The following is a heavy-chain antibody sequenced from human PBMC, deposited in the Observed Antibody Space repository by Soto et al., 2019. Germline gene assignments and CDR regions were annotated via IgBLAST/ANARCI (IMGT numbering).Heavy chain of an antibody. V-gene: IGHV1-3*01. CDR2: INGDNGNT. D-gene: IGHD3-3*01. CDR1: GYTFTNYA. Sequence: QVQLVQSGAEVKKPGASVKVSCKASGYTFTNYALHWVRQAPGQRLEWMGWINGDNGNTKYSQKFQGRVTITRDTSASTAYMELSSLRSEDTAVYSCARWYDFWSGYYTTAAVDIWGQGTMVTVSS. CDR3: ARWYDFWSGYYTTAAVDI. J-gene: IGHJ3*02.